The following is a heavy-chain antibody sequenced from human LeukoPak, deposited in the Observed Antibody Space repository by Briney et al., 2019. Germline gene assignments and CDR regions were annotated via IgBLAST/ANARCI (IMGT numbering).Heavy chain of an antibody. CDR1: GCTFTSYY. CDR2: INPSGGST. J-gene: IGHJ3*02. D-gene: IGHD3-10*01. V-gene: IGHV1-46*01. CDR3: ARALAQYYYGSGSYNDAFDI. Sequence: EASVKVSCKASGCTFTSYYMHWVRQAPGQGLEWMGIINPSGGSTSYAQKFQGRVTMTRDTSTSTVYMELSSLRSEDTAVYYCARALAQYYYGSGSYNDAFDIWGQGTMVTVSS.